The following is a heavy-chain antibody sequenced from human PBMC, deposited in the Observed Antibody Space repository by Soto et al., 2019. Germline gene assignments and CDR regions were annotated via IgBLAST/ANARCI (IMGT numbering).Heavy chain of an antibody. D-gene: IGHD3-22*01. J-gene: IGHJ4*02. CDR2: ISANNGNT. CDR3: ARAHRYDDSSGFSY. V-gene: IGHV1-18*01. CDR1: GYIFTTYG. Sequence: QVQLVQSGAEVKKPGASVKVSCKASGYIFTTYGITWVRQAPGQGLEWMGWISANNGNTNYAQKLQGRVTMTTDTSTSTAYMELRSLRSDDTAVYYCARAHRYDDSSGFSYWGQGTLVTVSS.